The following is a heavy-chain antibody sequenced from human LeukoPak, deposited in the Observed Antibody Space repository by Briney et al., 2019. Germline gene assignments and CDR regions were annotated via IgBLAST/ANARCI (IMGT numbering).Heavy chain of an antibody. CDR1: GYTFPTYA. Sequence: GASVKVSCKASGYTFPTYAISWVRQAPGQGLEWMGWISTYNGNTNYAQKLQGRVSMTTDTSTSTAYMELRSLRSDDTAVYYCARVGCSSTSCQPWFDPWGQGTLVTVSS. V-gene: IGHV1-18*01. CDR3: ARVGCSSTSCQPWFDP. CDR2: ISTYNGNT. D-gene: IGHD2-2*01. J-gene: IGHJ5*02.